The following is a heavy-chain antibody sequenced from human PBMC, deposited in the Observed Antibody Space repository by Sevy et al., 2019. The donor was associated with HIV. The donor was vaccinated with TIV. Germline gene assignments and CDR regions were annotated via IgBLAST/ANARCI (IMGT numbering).Heavy chain of an antibody. CDR2: ISHSGRT. J-gene: IGHJ6*02. V-gene: IGHV4-34*01. Sequence: SETLSLACAVYGGSFRDYLWTWIRQPPGKGLEWIGEISHSGRTNYNPSLRSQVTISFDMSKNQFSLRLKSVTAADTAIYYCAGGANLLKSSSWYFSALHSYYYDMDVWGQGTTVTVSS. D-gene: IGHD6-13*01. CDR3: AGGANLLKSSSWYFSALHSYYYDMDV. CDR1: GGSFRDYL.